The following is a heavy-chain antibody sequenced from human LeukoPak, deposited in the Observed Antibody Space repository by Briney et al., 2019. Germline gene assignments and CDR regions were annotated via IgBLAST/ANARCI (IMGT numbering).Heavy chain of an antibody. J-gene: IGHJ3*02. CDR3: AREFLWFGESDAFDI. Sequence: SVKVSCKASGYTFTSYYMHWVRQAPGQGLEWMGIINPSGGSTSYAQKFQGRVTMTRDTSTSTVYMELSSLRSEDTAVYYCAREFLWFGESDAFDIWGQGTMVTVSS. V-gene: IGHV1-46*01. CDR1: GYTFTSYY. D-gene: IGHD3-10*01. CDR2: INPSGGST.